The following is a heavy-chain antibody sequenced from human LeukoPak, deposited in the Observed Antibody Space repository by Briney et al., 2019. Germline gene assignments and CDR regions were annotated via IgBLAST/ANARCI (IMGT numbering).Heavy chain of an antibody. CDR3: ARDPFPRYYDFWSGYPDY. Sequence: KSGGSLRLSCAASGFTFSTYTMNWVRQAPGKGLEWVSSISSSSSYIYYADSVKGRFTISRDNAKNSLYLQMNSLRAEDTAVYYCARDPFPRYYDFWSGYPDYWGQGTLVTVSS. D-gene: IGHD3-3*01. J-gene: IGHJ4*02. CDR1: GFTFSTYT. V-gene: IGHV3-21*01. CDR2: ISSSSSYI.